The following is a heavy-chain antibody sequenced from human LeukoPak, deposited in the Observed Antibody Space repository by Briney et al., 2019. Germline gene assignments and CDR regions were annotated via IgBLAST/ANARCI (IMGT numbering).Heavy chain of an antibody. CDR1: GFTFSTYW. J-gene: IGHJ4*02. D-gene: IGHD2-15*01. CDR3: ARDYCSGGSCYSPRLSDY. V-gene: IGHV3-74*01. Sequence: PGGSLRLSCAASGFTFSTYWMHWVRQAPGKGLVWVSRISSDGSITGYADSVKGRFTISRDNAKNSLYLQMNSLRAKDTAVYYCARDYCSGGSCYSPRLSDYWGQGTLVTVSS. CDR2: ISSDGSIT.